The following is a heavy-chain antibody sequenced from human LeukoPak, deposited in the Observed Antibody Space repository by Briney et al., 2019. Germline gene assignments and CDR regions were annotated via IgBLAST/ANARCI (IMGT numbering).Heavy chain of an antibody. CDR1: GFTFSSYG. J-gene: IGHJ4*02. V-gene: IGHV3-33*01. CDR3: AREGPRGNSQFDY. CDR2: IWYDGSNK. D-gene: IGHD2/OR15-2a*01. Sequence: GRSLRLSCAASGFTFSSYGMHWVRQAPGKGLEWVALIWYDGSNKYYADSVKGRLTISRDNSKNTLYLQMNSLRAEDTAVYYCAREGPRGNSQFDYWGQGTLVTVSS.